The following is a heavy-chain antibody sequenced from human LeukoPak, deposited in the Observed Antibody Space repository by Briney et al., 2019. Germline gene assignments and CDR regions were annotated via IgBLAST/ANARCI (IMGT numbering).Heavy chain of an antibody. CDR3: ARSRVGGIAAAGTDYYYMDV. CDR1: GYSFTSYW. D-gene: IGHD6-13*01. V-gene: IGHV5-51*01. CDR2: IYPGDSDT. J-gene: IGHJ6*03. Sequence: GESLKISCQGSGYSFTSYWIGRVRQMPGKGLECMGIIYPGDSDTRYSPSFQGQVTISADKSISTAYLQWSSLKASDTAMYYCARSRVGGIAAAGTDYYYMDVWGKGTTVTVSS.